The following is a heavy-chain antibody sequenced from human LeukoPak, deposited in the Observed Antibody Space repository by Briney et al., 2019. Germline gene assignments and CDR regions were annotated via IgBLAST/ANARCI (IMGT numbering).Heavy chain of an antibody. CDR1: EITVRDNY. J-gene: IGHJ4*02. V-gene: IGHV3-66*01. CDR3: ARNKRGDY. D-gene: IGHD1/OR15-1a*01. CDR2: IYTDDST. Sequence: GGSLRLSCAASEITVRDNYMHWVRKAPGKGLEWVSVIYTDDSTYYADSVKGRFTISRDNSKNTLFLQMSSLRAEDTAVYYCARNKRGDYWGQGTLVTVSS.